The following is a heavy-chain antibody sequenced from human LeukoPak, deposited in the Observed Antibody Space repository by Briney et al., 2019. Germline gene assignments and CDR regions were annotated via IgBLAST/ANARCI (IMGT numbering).Heavy chain of an antibody. CDR3: ARAPRITMVRGVIYWFDP. CDR1: GYTFTSYD. J-gene: IGHJ5*02. D-gene: IGHD3-10*01. CDR2: MNPNSGNT. V-gene: IGHV1-8*03. Sequence: ASVKVSCKASGYTFTSYDINWVLQATGQGLEWMGWMNPNSGNTSYAQKFQGRVTITRNTSISTAYMELSSLRSEDTAVYYCARAPRITMVRGVIYWFDPWGQGTLVTVSS.